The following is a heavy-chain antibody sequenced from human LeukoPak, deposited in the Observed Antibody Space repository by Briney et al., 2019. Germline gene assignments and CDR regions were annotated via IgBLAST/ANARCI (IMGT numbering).Heavy chain of an antibody. CDR2: ISASGSAT. CDR1: GFIFSNYG. J-gene: IGHJ4*02. Sequence: GGSLRLSCAASGFIFSNYGMNWVRQAPGKGLEWVAAISASGSATSYADSVRGRFTISRDNSKSTTYLQMNSLRAEDTAVYYCAKLFLVGATDYYWGQGTLVTVSS. CDR3: AKLFLVGATDYY. D-gene: IGHD1-26*01. V-gene: IGHV3-23*01.